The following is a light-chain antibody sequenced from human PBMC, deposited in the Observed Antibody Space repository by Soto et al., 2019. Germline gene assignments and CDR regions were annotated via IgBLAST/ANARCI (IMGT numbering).Light chain of an antibody. CDR3: CSYAGSYTGV. CDR1: SSDVGGYNY. V-gene: IGLV2-11*01. Sequence: SALTQPRSVSGSPGQSVTISCTGTSSDVGGYNYVSWYQQHPGKAPKLMIYDVSKWPSGVPDRFSGSKSDNTSSLTISGLQAEDEADYYCCSYAGSYTGVFGTGTKVTVL. J-gene: IGLJ1*01. CDR2: DVS.